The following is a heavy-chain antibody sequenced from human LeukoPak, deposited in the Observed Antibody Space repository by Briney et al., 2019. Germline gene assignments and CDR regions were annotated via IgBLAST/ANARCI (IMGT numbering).Heavy chain of an antibody. V-gene: IGHV3-30-3*01. J-gene: IGHJ4*02. Sequence: GGSLRLPCAASGFTFSSYAMHWVRQAPGKGLEWVAVISYDGSNKYYADSVKGRFTISRDNSKNTLYLQMNSLRAEDTAVYYCARGGRRDYYDSSGYYDRDFDYWGQGTLVTVSS. CDR1: GFTFSSYA. D-gene: IGHD3-22*01. CDR3: ARGGRRDYYDSSGYYDRDFDY. CDR2: ISYDGSNK.